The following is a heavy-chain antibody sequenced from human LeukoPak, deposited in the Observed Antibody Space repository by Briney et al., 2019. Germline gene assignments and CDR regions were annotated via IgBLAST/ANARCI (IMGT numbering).Heavy chain of an antibody. D-gene: IGHD6-19*01. CDR2: ISYDGSNK. CDR1: GFTFSSYG. CDR3: AKDLDGQQWLVPHFDY. V-gene: IGHV3-30*18. Sequence: PGRSLRLSCAASGFTFSSYGMHWVRQAPGKGLEWVAVISYDGSNKYYADSLKGRFTISRDNSKNTLYLQMNSLRAEDTAVYYCAKDLDGQQWLVPHFDYWGQGTLVTVSS. J-gene: IGHJ4*02.